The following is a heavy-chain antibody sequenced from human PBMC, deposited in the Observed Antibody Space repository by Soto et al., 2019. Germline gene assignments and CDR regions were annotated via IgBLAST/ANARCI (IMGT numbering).Heavy chain of an antibody. Sequence: QVQLVESGGGVVQPGRSLRLSCAASEFTFSSYGMHWVRQAPGKGLEWVAVISYDGSNKYYADSVKGRFTISRDNSKNTLYLQMNSLRAEDTAVYYCAKPDCSGGSCYDAGLGYWGQGTLVTVSS. CDR2: ISYDGSNK. V-gene: IGHV3-30*18. CDR3: AKPDCSGGSCYDAGLGY. CDR1: EFTFSSYG. D-gene: IGHD2-15*01. J-gene: IGHJ4*02.